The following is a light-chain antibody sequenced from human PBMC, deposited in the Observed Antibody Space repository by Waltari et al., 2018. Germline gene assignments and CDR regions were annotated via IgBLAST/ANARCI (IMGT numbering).Light chain of an antibody. CDR1: PCPKKH. V-gene: IGLV3-25*03. J-gene: IGLJ1*01. CDR2: KDT. Sequence: YELTQPPSVSVSPGQTARLPCSGDPCPKKHTYWYQQKPGQAPALVIYKDTERPSGIPERFSGSSSGTTVTLTISGVQPEDEADYFCQSADSSGTFYIFGIGTKVTVL. CDR3: QSADSSGTFYI.